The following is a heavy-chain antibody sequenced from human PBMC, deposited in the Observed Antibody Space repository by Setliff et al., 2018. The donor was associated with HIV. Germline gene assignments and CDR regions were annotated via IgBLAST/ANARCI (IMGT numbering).Heavy chain of an antibody. J-gene: IGHJ4*02. Sequence: ETLSLTCAASGFTFINYAMSWVRQAPGKGLEWLSTISGSGGDTHVADSVRGRFTISRDNSKNTVYLQMNSLRAEDTAIYYCVKRIYSGTYYPFDYWGQGTLATVSS. CDR1: GFTFINYA. D-gene: IGHD1-26*01. CDR3: VKRIYSGTYYPFDY. V-gene: IGHV3-23*01. CDR2: ISGSGGDT.